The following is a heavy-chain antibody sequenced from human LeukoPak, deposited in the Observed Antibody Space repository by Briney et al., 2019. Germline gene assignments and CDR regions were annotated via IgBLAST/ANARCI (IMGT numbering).Heavy chain of an antibody. D-gene: IGHD3-10*01. V-gene: IGHV4-39*07. CDR3: ARDRDGSGKVGWFDP. CDR2: IYYSGST. Sequence: SETLSLTCTVSGGSISSSSYYWGWIRQPPGKGLKWIGSIYYSGSTYYNPSLKSRVTISVDTSKNQFSLKLSSVTAADTAVYYCARDRDGSGKVGWFDPWGQGTLVTVSS. J-gene: IGHJ5*02. CDR1: GGSISSSSYY.